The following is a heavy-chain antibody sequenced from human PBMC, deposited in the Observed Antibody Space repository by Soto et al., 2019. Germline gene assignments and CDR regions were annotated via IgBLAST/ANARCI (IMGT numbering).Heavy chain of an antibody. CDR1: GYSISSGYY. CDR2: IYHSGST. V-gene: IGHV4-38-2*01. Sequence: SETLSLTCAVSGYSISSGYYWGWIRQPPGKGLEWIGSIYHSGSTYYNPSLKSRVTISVDTSKNQFSLKMRSVTAEDTEVYYCERVGYCSSTRSYAFYYWGKRTLVT. D-gene: IGHD2-2*03. CDR3: ERVGYCSSTRSYAFYY. J-gene: IGHJ4*02.